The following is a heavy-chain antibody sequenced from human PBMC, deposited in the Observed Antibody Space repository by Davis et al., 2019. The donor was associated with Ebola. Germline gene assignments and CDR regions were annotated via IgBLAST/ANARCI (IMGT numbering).Heavy chain of an antibody. CDR2: ISYDGSNK. V-gene: IGHV3-30*03. Sequence: GESLKISCAASGFTFSSYGMHWVRQAPGKGLEWVAVISYDGSNKYYADSVKGRFTISRDNSKNTLYLQMNSLRAEDTAVYYCARFGFGRTVQGANWGQGTLVTVSS. D-gene: IGHD3-16*01. CDR3: ARFGFGRTVQGAN. J-gene: IGHJ4*02. CDR1: GFTFSSYG.